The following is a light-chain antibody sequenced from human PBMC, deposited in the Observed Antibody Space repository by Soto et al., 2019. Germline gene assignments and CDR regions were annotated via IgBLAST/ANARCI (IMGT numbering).Light chain of an antibody. J-gene: IGLJ1*01. CDR3: STYTSSSTPYV. Sequence: QSVLTQPASVSGSPGQSITISCTGTSSDVGGYNYVSWYQQHPGKAPKLMIYDVSNRPSGVSNRFSGSKSGNTASLTTSGLQAEDEADYYCSTYTSSSTPYVFVTGTKVTV. CDR1: SSDVGGYNY. CDR2: DVS. V-gene: IGLV2-14*01.